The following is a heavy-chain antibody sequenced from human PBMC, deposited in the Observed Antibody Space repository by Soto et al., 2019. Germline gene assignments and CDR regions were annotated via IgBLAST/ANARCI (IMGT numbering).Heavy chain of an antibody. Sequence: ASVKVSCKASGYTFTSYGTSWVRQAPGQGLEWMGWINAYNGNTNYAQKFQGRVTMTTDTSTSTAYMELSRLRSDDTAVYYCARSKRITIFGVVTYYYGMDVWGQGTTVTVSS. V-gene: IGHV1-18*01. D-gene: IGHD3-3*01. CDR1: GYTFTSYG. CDR2: INAYNGNT. CDR3: ARSKRITIFGVVTYYYGMDV. J-gene: IGHJ6*02.